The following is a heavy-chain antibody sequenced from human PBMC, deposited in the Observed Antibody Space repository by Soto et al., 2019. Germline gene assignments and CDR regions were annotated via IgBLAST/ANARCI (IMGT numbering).Heavy chain of an antibody. CDR1: GGSISSGCYY. J-gene: IGHJ4*02. CDR3: ARMVPAVYYYDSSGYYYGPFDY. D-gene: IGHD3-22*01. V-gene: IGHV4-31*03. CDR2: IYYSGST. Sequence: PSETLSLTCTVSGGSISSGCYYWSWIRQHPGKGLEWIGYIYYSGSTYYNPSLKSRVTISVDTSKNQFSLKLSSVTAADTAVYYCARMVPAVYYYDSSGYYYGPFDYWGQGTLVTVSS.